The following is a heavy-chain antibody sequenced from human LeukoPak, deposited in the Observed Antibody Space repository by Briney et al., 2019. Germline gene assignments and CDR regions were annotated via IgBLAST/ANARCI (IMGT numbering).Heavy chain of an antibody. J-gene: IGHJ6*02. D-gene: IGHD2-15*01. V-gene: IGHV3-30-3*01. Sequence: PGGSLRLSCAASGFTFSSYAMHWVRQAPGKGLEWVAVISYDGSNKYYADSVKGRFTISRDNSKNTLYLQMNSLRAEDTAVYYCARVHSGYCSGGSCYGRAYYYYGMDVWGQGTTVTVSS. CDR2: ISYDGSNK. CDR3: ARVHSGYCSGGSCYGRAYYYYGMDV. CDR1: GFTFSSYA.